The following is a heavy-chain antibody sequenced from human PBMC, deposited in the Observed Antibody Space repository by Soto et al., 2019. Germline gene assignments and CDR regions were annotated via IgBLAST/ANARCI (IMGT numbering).Heavy chain of an antibody. CDR1: GFTFSSYS. CDR2: ISSSSSTI. CDR3: AMITIFGVAQGGGYYYYYYMDV. D-gene: IGHD3-3*01. J-gene: IGHJ6*03. Sequence: EVQLVESGGGLVQPGGSLRLSCAASGFTFSSYSMNWVRQAPGKGLEWVSYISSSSSTIYYADSVKGRFTISRDNAKNSRYLQMNSLRAEDRAVYYCAMITIFGVAQGGGYYYYYYMDVWGKGTTVTVSS. V-gene: IGHV3-48*01.